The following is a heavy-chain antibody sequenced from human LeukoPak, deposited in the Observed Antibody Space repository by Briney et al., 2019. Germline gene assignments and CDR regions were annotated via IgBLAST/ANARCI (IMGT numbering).Heavy chain of an antibody. J-gene: IGHJ4*02. CDR1: GYTFTGYY. D-gene: IGHD3-22*01. CDR3: ARDLRNYYDSSGYQPFDC. V-gene: IGHV1-2*02. CDR2: INPNSGGT. Sequence: ASVKVSCKASGYTFTGYYMHWVRQAPGQGLEWMGWINPNSGGTNYAQKFQGRVTMTRDTSISTAYMELSRLRSDDTAVYYCARDLRNYYDSSGYQPFDCWGQGTPVTVSS.